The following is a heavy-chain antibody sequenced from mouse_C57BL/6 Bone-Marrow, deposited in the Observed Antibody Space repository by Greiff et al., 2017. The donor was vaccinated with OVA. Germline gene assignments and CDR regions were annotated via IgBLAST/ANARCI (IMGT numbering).Heavy chain of an antibody. CDR1: GYTFTDYY. D-gene: IGHD2-4*01. CDR2: IYPGSGNT. CDR3: ARSDDYDEAMDY. J-gene: IGHJ4*01. V-gene: IGHV1-76*01. Sequence: VHLVESGAELVRPGASVKLSCKASGYTFTDYYINWVKQRPGQGLEWIARIYPGSGNTYYNEKFKGKATLTAEKSSSTAYMQLSSLTSEDSAVYFCARSDDYDEAMDYWGQGTSVTVSS.